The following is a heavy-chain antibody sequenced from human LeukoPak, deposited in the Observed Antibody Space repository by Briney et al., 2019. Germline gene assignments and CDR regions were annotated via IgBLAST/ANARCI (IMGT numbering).Heavy chain of an antibody. CDR3: ARDRYSSSWYQPFDY. J-gene: IGHJ4*02. D-gene: IGHD6-13*01. V-gene: IGHV1-18*01. CDR1: GYTFTSYG. CDR2: ISAYNGNT. Sequence: GASVKVSCKASGYTFTSYGISWVRQALGQGLEWMGWISAYNGNTNYAQKLQGRVTMTTDTSTSTAYMELRSLRSDDTAVYYCARDRYSSSWYQPFDYWGQGTLVTVSS.